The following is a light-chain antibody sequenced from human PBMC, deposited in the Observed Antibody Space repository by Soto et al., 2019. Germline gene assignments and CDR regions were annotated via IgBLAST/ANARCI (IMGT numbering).Light chain of an antibody. CDR1: QSVSSN. J-gene: IGKJ1*01. CDR2: GAS. Sequence: EIVITQSPATLSVSPGERATLSCRASQSVSSNLAWYQQKPGQAPRLLIYGASTRATGIPARFSGSGSGTEFTLTISRLQSEDFAVYYCQQYDNWPRTFGRGTQVDIK. CDR3: QQYDNWPRT. V-gene: IGKV3-15*01.